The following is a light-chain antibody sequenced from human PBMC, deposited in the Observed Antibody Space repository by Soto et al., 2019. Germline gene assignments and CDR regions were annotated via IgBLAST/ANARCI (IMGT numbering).Light chain of an antibody. V-gene: IGLV2-11*01. CDR2: DVS. J-gene: IGLJ1*01. CDR1: SSDGGGYNY. Sequence: QSVLTQPPSASESPGQSVTISCTGTSSDGGGYNYISWYQQHPGEAPKLMIHDVSERPSGVPDRFSGSKSGNTASLTISRLPAADEAEYYCCSYAGSSTFARNVFGTGTKVTVL. CDR3: CSYAGSSTFARNV.